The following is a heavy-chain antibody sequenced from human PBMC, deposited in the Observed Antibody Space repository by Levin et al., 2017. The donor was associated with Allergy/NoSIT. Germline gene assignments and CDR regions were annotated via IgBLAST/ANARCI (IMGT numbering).Heavy chain of an antibody. J-gene: IGHJ4*02. CDR3: TTTRFRGFGELDPLDY. CDR1: RFTLSNAW. Sequence: GESLKISCVASRFTLSNAWVNWVRQAPGKGLEGVGRIKTKYEGGTTDYAAPVKGRFTISRDDSKNTVYLQMNSLKTEDTAVYYCTTTRFRGFGELDPLDYWGQGTLVTVSS. CDR2: IKTKYEGGTT. D-gene: IGHD3-10*01. V-gene: IGHV3-15*01.